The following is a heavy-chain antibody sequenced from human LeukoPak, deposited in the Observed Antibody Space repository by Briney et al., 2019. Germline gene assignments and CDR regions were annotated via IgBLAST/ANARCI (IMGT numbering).Heavy chain of an antibody. CDR2: ISSSTNYI. J-gene: IGHJ4*02. Sequence: GGSLRLSCAASGFTFSSYSMNWVRQAPGKGLEWVSFISSSTNYIYYADSVKGRFTISRDNAKNSPYLQMNSLRAEDTAVYYCARPPTQWDRGDYWGQGTLVTVSS. CDR3: ARPPTQWDRGDY. D-gene: IGHD1-26*01. V-gene: IGHV3-21*01. CDR1: GFTFSSYS.